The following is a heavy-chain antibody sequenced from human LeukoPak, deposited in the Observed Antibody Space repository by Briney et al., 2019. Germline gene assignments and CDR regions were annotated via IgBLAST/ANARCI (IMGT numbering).Heavy chain of an antibody. CDR3: ARVPPPPYCGSTSCYRPYYYYYMDV. V-gene: IGHV3-21*01. J-gene: IGHJ6*03. Sequence: GGSLRLSCAASGFTFSSYSMNWVRQAPGKGLEWVSSISSSSSYIYYADSVKGRFTISRDNAKNSLYLQMNSLRAEDTAVYYCARVPPPPYCGSTSCYRPYYYYYMDVWGKGTTVTVSS. D-gene: IGHD2-2*01. CDR2: ISSSSSYI. CDR1: GFTFSSYS.